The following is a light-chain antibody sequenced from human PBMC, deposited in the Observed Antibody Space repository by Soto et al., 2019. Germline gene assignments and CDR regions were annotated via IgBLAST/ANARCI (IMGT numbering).Light chain of an antibody. CDR3: QSYDSSLSGYV. J-gene: IGLJ1*01. V-gene: IGLV1-40*01. CDR2: ENN. Sequence: QSVLPQAPSVSEAPGQRVTISCTGSSSNIGAGYEAHWYQQVPGTAPKLLIYENNNRPSGVPDRFSGSKSGTSASLAITGLQAEDEAEYYCQSYDSSLSGYVFGTGTKLTVL. CDR1: SSNIGAGYE.